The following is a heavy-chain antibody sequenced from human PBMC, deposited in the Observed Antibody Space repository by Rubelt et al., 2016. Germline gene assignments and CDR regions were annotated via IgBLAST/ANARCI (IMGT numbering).Heavy chain of an antibody. J-gene: IGHJ4*02. CDR1: GGSISSSSYY. CDR2: IYYSGST. Sequence: LVKPSETLSLTCTVSGGSISSSSYYWGWIRQPPGKGLEWIGSIYYSGSTYYNPSLKSRVTISVDTSKNQFSLKLSSVTAADTAVYYCARGTFRCHSSGWYNWGQGTLVTVSS. V-gene: IGHV4-39*07. CDR3: ARGTFRCHSSGWYN. D-gene: IGHD6-19*01.